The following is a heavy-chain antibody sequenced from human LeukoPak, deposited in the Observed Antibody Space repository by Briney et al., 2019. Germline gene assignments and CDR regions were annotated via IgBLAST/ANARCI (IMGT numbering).Heavy chain of an antibody. CDR3: ARGPSIAVAGPTYYYYGMDV. V-gene: IGHV3-30-3*01. J-gene: IGHJ6*02. D-gene: IGHD6-13*01. CDR2: ISYDGSNK. CDR1: GFTFSSYA. Sequence: GGSLRLSCAASGFTFSSYAMHWVRQAPGKGLEWVAVISYDGSNKYYADSVKGRFTISRDNSKNTLYLQMNSLRAEDTAVYYCARGPSIAVAGPTYYYYGMDVWGQGTTVTVSS.